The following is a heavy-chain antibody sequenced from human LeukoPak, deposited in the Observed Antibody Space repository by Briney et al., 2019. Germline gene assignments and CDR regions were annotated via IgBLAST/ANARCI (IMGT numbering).Heavy chain of an antibody. CDR3: AKLLGKRFGELDY. J-gene: IGHJ4*02. D-gene: IGHD3-10*01. V-gene: IGHV3-23*01. Sequence: PGGSLRLSCAASGFTFSSYAMSWVRQAPGKGLEWVSAISGSGGSTYYADSVKGRFTISRDNSKNTLYLQMISLRAEDTAVYYCAKLLGKRFGELDYWGQGTLVTVSS. CDR2: ISGSGGST. CDR1: GFTFSSYA.